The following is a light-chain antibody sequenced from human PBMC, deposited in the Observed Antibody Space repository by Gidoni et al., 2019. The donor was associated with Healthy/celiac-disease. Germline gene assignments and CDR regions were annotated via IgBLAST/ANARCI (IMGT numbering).Light chain of an antibody. CDR2: GAS. CDR1: QSVSSSY. V-gene: IGKV3-20*01. J-gene: IGKJ2*01. CDR3: QQYGSSLYT. Sequence: EIVFTQSPGTLSFSPGERATLSCRASQSVSSSYLAWYQQKPGQAPRLLIYGASSRATGIPHRFSGSGSGTDFTLTISRLEPEDFAVYYCQQYGSSLYTFGQGTKLEIK.